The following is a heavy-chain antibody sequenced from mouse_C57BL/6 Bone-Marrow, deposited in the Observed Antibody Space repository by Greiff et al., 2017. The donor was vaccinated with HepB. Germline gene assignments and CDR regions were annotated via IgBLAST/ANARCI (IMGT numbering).Heavy chain of an antibody. V-gene: IGHV5-6*01. CDR1: GFTFSSYG. CDR2: ISSGGSYT. CDR3: ARRDCYYDYFDY. J-gene: IGHJ2*01. Sequence: EVQGVESGGDLVKPGGSLKLSCAASGFTFSSYGMSWVRQTPDKRLEWVATISSGGSYTYYPDSVKGRFTISRDNAKNTLYLQMSSLKSEDTAMYYCARRDCYYDYFDYWGQGTTLTVSS. D-gene: IGHD2-3*01.